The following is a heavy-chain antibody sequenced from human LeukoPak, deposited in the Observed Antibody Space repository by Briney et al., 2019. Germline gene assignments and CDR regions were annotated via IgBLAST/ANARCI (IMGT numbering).Heavy chain of an antibody. CDR3: AKDDY. Sequence: GGSLRLSCAASGFTFTSYGMHWVRQAPGKGLEWVAVIWHDGSNKKYTQSVKGRVTISTDNSNNTPYLQLNSLRAEDPAVYYCAKDDYWGQGTLVTVSS. J-gene: IGHJ4*02. V-gene: IGHV3-33*06. CDR1: GFTFTSYG. CDR2: IWHDGSNK.